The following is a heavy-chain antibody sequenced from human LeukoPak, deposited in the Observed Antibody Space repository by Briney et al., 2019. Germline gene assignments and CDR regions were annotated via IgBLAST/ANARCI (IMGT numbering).Heavy chain of an antibody. V-gene: IGHV3-30*02. Sequence: TGGSLRLSCAASGFTFSSYGMHWVRQAPGKGLEWVAFIRYDGSNKYYADSVKGRFTISRDNSKNTLYLQMNSLRAEDTAVYYCAKDGGYDFWSGYYLRYYYYYYVDVWGKGTTVTVSS. CDR1: GFTFSSYG. J-gene: IGHJ6*03. CDR2: IRYDGSNK. CDR3: AKDGGYDFWSGYYLRYYYYYYVDV. D-gene: IGHD3-3*01.